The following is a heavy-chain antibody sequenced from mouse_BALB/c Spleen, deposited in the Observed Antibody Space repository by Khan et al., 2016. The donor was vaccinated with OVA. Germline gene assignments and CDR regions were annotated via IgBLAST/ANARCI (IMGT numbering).Heavy chain of an antibody. CDR3: ARQPYYHYNIMDY. V-gene: IGHV2-6-1*01. CDR1: GFSLTNYG. J-gene: IGHJ4*01. CDR2: IWNDGTT. Sequence: VQLQESGPGLAAPSQSLSITCTISGFSLTNYGVHWVRQPPGKGLEWLVVIWNDGTTTYNSSLKSRLTITKDTSQSQVFLKMNSLQTDDTAIYFCARQPYYHYNIMDYWGQGTSVTVSS. D-gene: IGHD2-10*01.